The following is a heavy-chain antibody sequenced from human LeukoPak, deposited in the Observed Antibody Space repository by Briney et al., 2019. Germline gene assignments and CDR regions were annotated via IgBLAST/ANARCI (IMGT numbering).Heavy chain of an antibody. J-gene: IGHJ4*02. CDR1: GGSFSGYY. D-gene: IGHD6-6*01. CDR2: INHSGST. V-gene: IGHV4-34*01. CDR3: ARAPDSSFLQVAYKKRDYFDY. Sequence: SETLSLTRAVYGGSFSGYYWSWIRQPPGKGLEWIGEINHSGSTNYNPSLKSRVTISIDTSKNQFSLKLSSVTAADTAVYYCARAPDSSFLQVAYKKRDYFDYWGQGTLVTVSS.